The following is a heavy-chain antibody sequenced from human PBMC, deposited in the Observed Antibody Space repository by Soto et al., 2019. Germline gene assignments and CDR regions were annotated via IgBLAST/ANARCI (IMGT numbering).Heavy chain of an antibody. Sequence: SETLSVTCPVSGGSISSSSCYWGWIRQPPGKGLEWIGSIYYSGSTYYNPSLKSRVTISVDTSKNQFSLKLSSVTAADTAVYYCARHTPYCSSTSCYAVGGVSWFDPWGQGTLVTVSS. J-gene: IGHJ5*02. CDR2: IYYSGST. CDR1: GGSISSSSCY. D-gene: IGHD2-2*01. CDR3: ARHTPYCSSTSCYAVGGVSWFDP. V-gene: IGHV4-39*01.